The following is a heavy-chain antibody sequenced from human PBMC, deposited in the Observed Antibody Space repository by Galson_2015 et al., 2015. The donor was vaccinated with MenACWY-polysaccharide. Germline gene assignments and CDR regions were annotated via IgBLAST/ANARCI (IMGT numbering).Heavy chain of an antibody. CDR1: VGSISSSSYF. D-gene: IGHD3-16*01. J-gene: IGHJ3*02. CDR3: ARRRGSYYKSWDDAFDI. Sequence: SETLSLTCPVSVGSISSSSYFWGWIRQPPGKGLEWIGSVYYSGSTFYNPSLRGRVTISVDTSKNQFSLRLTSVTAADTAVYYCARRRGSYYKSWDDAFDIWGQGSVVAVSS. CDR2: VYYSGST. V-gene: IGHV4-39*01.